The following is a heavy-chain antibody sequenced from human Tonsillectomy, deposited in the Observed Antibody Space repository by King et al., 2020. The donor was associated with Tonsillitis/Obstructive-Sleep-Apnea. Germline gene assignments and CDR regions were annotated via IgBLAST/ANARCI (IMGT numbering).Heavy chain of an antibody. CDR1: GFTFSSYW. CDR2: IKHGGSDT. J-gene: IGHJ3*02. Sequence: EVQLVESGGGLVQPGGSLRLSCAASGFTFSSYWMNWVRQAPGKGLEWVANIKHGGSDTYYVDCVKGRFTISRDNAKNSLYLQRKDLRAEDTALFYCARESKGYCSSTSCAGGAFDIWGQGTMVTVSS. D-gene: IGHD2-2*01. CDR3: ARESKGYCSSTSCAGGAFDI. V-gene: IGHV3-7*03.